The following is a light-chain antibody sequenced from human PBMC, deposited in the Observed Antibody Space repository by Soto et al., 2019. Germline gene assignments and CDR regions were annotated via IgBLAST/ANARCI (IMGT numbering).Light chain of an antibody. J-gene: IGKJ1*01. Sequence: IQMTQSPSSLSASVGDRVTITCRASQRISSYLNWYQQKPGKAPRLLIYAASSLQSGVPSGFSGSGSATIFTLTISSVQSEDSAIYYYQQSYTTPWTFGQGTKVEIK. CDR2: AAS. CDR1: QRISSY. CDR3: QQSYTTPWT. V-gene: IGKV1-39*01.